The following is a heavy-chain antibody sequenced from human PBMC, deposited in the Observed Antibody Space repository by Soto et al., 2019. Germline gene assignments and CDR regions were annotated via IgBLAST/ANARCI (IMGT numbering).Heavy chain of an antibody. D-gene: IGHD3-3*01. V-gene: IGHV1-18*01. J-gene: IGHJ6*02. Sequence: ASVKVSCKASGYTFTSYGISWVRQAPGQGLEWMGWINACNGNTNYAQKFQGRVTITRDTSASTAYMELSSLRSEDTAVYYCARDRITIFGVVPPYGMDVWGQGTTVTVSS. CDR2: INACNGNT. CDR1: GYTFTSYG. CDR3: ARDRITIFGVVPPYGMDV.